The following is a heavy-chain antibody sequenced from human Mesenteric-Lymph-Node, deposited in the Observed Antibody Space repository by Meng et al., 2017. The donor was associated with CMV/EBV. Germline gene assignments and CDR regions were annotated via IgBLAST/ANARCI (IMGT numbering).Heavy chain of an antibody. CDR1: GYTFTSYD. CDR2: MNPNSGNT. CDR3: ARGSRPTTGYYDFWSGYSLKI. Sequence: ASVKVSCKASGYTFTSYDINWVRQATGQGLEWMGWMNPNSGNTGYAQKFQGRVTITRNTSISTAYMELSSLRSEDTAVYYCARGSRPTTGYYDFWSGYSLKIWGQGTTVTVSS. D-gene: IGHD3-3*01. J-gene: IGHJ6*02. V-gene: IGHV1-8*03.